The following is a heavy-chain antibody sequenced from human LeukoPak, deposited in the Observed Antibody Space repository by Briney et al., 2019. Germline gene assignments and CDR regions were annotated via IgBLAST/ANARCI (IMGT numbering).Heavy chain of an antibody. Sequence: SETLSLTCAVYGGSFSGYCWSWIRQPPGKGLEWIGEINHSGSTNYNPSLKSRVTISVDTSKNQFSLKLSSVTAADTAVYYCARAVGNYDFWSGYHYYFDYWGQGTLVTVSS. CDR2: INHSGST. D-gene: IGHD3-3*01. CDR1: GGSFSGYC. CDR3: ARAVGNYDFWSGYHYYFDY. J-gene: IGHJ4*02. V-gene: IGHV4-34*01.